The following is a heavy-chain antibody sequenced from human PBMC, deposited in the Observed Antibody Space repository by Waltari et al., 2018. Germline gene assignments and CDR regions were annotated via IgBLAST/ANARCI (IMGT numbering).Heavy chain of an antibody. CDR3: TTRVAISGVPGMPDY. V-gene: IGHV3-53*01. J-gene: IGHJ4*02. Sequence: EVQLVESGGGLIQAGGSLGLSCAASGFTVSGPYRAWVRQAPGKGLESVAISYSHGTTSYADSVKGRFTISRDNSKNTLFLQMSSVRVDDTAMYYCTTRVAISGVPGMPDYWGQGTLVTVSS. CDR1: GFTVSGPY. D-gene: IGHD2-15*01. CDR2: SYSHGTT.